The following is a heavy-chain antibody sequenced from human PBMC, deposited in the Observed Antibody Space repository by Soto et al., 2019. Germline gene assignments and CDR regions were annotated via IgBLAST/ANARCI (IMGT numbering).Heavy chain of an antibody. V-gene: IGHV4-61*01. CDR3: SRRNSSWNWLDP. J-gene: IGHJ5*02. Sequence: SETLSLTCIVSGATVTTPTYYWTWIRQPPGQGLEWIVYISNSGSTNYNPSLRSRITISADTSKNQFSLKLNFVSAAEAAVYYCSRRNSSWNWLDPWGQGTLVTVSS. CDR1: GATVTTPTYY. D-gene: IGHD2-21*01. CDR2: ISNSGST.